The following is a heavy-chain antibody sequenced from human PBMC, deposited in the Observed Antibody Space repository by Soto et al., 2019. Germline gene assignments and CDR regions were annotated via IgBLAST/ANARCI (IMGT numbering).Heavy chain of an antibody. V-gene: IGHV1-2*04. J-gene: IGHJ6*02. D-gene: IGHD2-2*01. CDR1: GYTFTGYY. Sequence: GASVKVSCKASGYTFTGYYMHWVRQAPGQGLEWMGWINPNSGGTNYAQMFQGWVTMTRDTSSRTAYMELSRLRSDDTAVYYCARADILVEPAASYGMDVWGQGTTVTVPS. CDR2: INPNSGGT. CDR3: ARADILVEPAASYGMDV.